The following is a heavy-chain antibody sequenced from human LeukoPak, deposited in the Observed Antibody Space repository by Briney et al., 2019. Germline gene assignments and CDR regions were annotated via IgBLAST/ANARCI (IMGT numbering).Heavy chain of an antibody. Sequence: PGGSLRLSCAASGFTFSSYAMSWVRQDPGKGLEWVSAISGSGGSTYYADSVKGRFTISRDNSKNTLYLQMNSLRAEDTAVYYCATLTVGIAVAGTFDYWGQGTLVTVSS. J-gene: IGHJ4*02. CDR2: ISGSGGST. CDR1: GFTFSSYA. CDR3: ATLTVGIAVAGTFDY. V-gene: IGHV3-23*01. D-gene: IGHD6-19*01.